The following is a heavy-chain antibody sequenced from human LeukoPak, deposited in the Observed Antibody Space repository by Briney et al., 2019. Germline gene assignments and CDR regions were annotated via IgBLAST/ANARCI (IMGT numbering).Heavy chain of an antibody. Sequence: HPGRSLRLSCAASGFTFSSYATHWVRQAPGKGLEWVAVISYDGSNKYYADSVKGRFTISRDNSKNTLYLQMNSLRAEDTAVYYCAKRITIFGVVDYWGQGTLVTVSS. V-gene: IGHV3-30-3*02. CDR1: GFTFSSYA. D-gene: IGHD3-3*01. J-gene: IGHJ4*02. CDR2: ISYDGSNK. CDR3: AKRITIFGVVDY.